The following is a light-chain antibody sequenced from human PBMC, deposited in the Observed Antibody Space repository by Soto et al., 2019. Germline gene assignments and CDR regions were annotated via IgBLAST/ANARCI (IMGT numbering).Light chain of an antibody. J-gene: IGKJ5*01. CDR1: QSVSSN. CDR3: QQYVAGSLLS. Sequence: EIVMTQSPATLSVSPGERATLSCRASQSVSSNLAWYQQKPGQAPRLLIYDASNRATGIPVRVSGSGSGTDFTLSISRLEPEDFALYYCQQYVAGSLLSFGRGTRLEIK. CDR2: DAS. V-gene: IGKV3D-15*01.